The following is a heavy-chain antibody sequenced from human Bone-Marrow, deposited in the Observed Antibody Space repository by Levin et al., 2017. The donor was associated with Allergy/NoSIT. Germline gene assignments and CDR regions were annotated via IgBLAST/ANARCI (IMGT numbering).Heavy chain of an antibody. CDR2: VIPLIGVA. Sequence: PGASVKVSCKASGGTFNSHTIAWVRQAPGQGLEWIGRVIPLIGVAKSALTFQGRVTITADKGTDTAYMEINSLRSDDTAVYYCARRGVGATYHFDFWGQGTLVTVSS. V-gene: IGHV1-69*02. J-gene: IGHJ4*02. CDR3: ARRGVGATYHFDF. CDR1: GGTFNSHT. D-gene: IGHD1-26*01.